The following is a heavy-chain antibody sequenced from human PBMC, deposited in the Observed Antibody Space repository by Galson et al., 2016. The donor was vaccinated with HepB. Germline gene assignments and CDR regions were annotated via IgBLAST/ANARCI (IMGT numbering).Heavy chain of an antibody. CDR1: GFTFSSHG. Sequence: SLRLSCAASGFTFSSHGMHWVRQAPGKGLEWVAVIFYDGSKKYYADSVKGRFTISRDNSKNTLYLQMNSLRVDDTAVYYCAKDSVRFWQQLEYWGQGTLVTVSS. D-gene: IGHD6-13*01. CDR3: AKDSVRFWQQLEY. CDR2: IFYDGSKK. V-gene: IGHV3-33*06. J-gene: IGHJ4*02.